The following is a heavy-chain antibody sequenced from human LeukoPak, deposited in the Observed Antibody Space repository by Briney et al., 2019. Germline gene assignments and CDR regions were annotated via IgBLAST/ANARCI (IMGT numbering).Heavy chain of an antibody. D-gene: IGHD3-16*01. J-gene: IGHJ4*02. CDR2: ISSSSSYI. CDR1: GFTFSSYS. V-gene: IGHV3-21*01. Sequence: GVSLRLSCAASGFTFSSYSMNWVRQSPGKGLEWVSSISSSSSYIYYSDSVKGRFTISRDNAKNSLYLQMNSLIAEDTGVYYCAPGGRGDYWGQGTLVTVSS. CDR3: APGGRGDY.